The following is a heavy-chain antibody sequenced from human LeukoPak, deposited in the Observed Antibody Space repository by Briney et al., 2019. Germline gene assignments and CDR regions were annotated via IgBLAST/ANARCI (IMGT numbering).Heavy chain of an antibody. J-gene: IGHJ6*03. CDR2: MYYAGSA. CDR3: ARPPSIHYYYYYMDV. D-gene: IGHD2-2*01. CDR1: GGSTSSSNYY. V-gene: IGHV4-39*01. Sequence: SETLSLTCTVSGGSTSSSNYYWGWIRQPPGKGLEWIGSMYYAGSAYYNPSLRSRVTISVDTSKNQFSLKLSSVTAADTAVYYCARPPSIHYYYYYMDVWGKGTTVTVSS.